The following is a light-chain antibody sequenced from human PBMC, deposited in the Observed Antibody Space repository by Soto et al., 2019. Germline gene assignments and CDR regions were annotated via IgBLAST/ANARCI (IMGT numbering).Light chain of an antibody. CDR3: QQSYSTPIT. J-gene: IGKJ5*01. CDR2: AAS. CDR1: QSISTY. V-gene: IGKV1-39*01. Sequence: DIQMTQSPSSLSASVGDRVTITCRPSQSISTYLNWYQQTPGKAPKLLIYAASSLQSGVPSRFSGNGSGTDFTLTISSLQPEDFATYYCQQSYSTPITFGQGTRLEIK.